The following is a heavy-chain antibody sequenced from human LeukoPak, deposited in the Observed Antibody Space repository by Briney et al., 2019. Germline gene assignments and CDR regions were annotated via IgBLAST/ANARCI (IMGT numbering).Heavy chain of an antibody. J-gene: IGHJ4*02. Sequence: ASVKVSCKVSGYSLIEVAMHWVRQAPGKGLEWVGSFDPEDGEDGETHYAQKFQGRVTMTEDASTDTAYMELSSLGSEDTAVYYCAMTDRYAGRPFDYWGQGTLVTVSS. CDR2: FDPEDGEDGET. CDR1: GYSLIEVA. D-gene: IGHD1-1*01. CDR3: AMTDRYAGRPFDY. V-gene: IGHV1-24*01.